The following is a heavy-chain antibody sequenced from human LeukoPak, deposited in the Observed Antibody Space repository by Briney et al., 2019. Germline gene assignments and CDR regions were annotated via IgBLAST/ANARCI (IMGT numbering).Heavy chain of an antibody. CDR1: GYSFTSYW. D-gene: IGHD2-15*01. J-gene: IGHJ4*02. CDR2: IYPGDSNT. Sequence: KVGESLKISCKGSGYSFTSYWIAWVRQMPGKGLEWMGIIYPGDSNTRYSPSFQGQVTISADKSISTAYLTWSSVKASDTGIYYCARSVFHNRWYYYWGQGTLVTVSS. CDR3: ARSVFHNRWYYY. V-gene: IGHV5-51*01.